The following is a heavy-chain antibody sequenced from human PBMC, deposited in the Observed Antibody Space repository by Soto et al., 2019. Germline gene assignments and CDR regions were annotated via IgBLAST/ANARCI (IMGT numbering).Heavy chain of an antibody. CDR1: GFTFSSYA. J-gene: IGHJ5*02. V-gene: IGHV3-23*01. Sequence: EVQLLESGGGLVQPGGSLRLSCAASGFTFSSYAMSWVRQAPGKGLEWVSAISGSGGSTYYADSVKGRFTISRDNSKNTLYLHMNSLRAEDTAVYYCAKDAIFGVVIIDRGWFDPWGQGTLVTVSS. CDR3: AKDAIFGVVIIDRGWFDP. CDR2: ISGSGGST. D-gene: IGHD3-3*01.